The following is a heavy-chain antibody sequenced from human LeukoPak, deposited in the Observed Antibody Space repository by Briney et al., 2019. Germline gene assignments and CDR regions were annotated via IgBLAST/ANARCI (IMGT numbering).Heavy chain of an antibody. CDR1: GGSISRSSYY. J-gene: IGHJ5*02. CDR2: LYNTEST. Sequence: SETLSLTCSVSGGSISRSSYYWGWIRQPPGKGLEWIGSLYNTESTYYNPSLQSRVTISVDTSKNQFSLKLSSVTAADTAVYYCARDIPVHDPAQTYYYDTWGQGTLVTVSS. CDR3: ARDIPVHDPAQTYYYDT. V-gene: IGHV4-39*07. D-gene: IGHD3-22*01.